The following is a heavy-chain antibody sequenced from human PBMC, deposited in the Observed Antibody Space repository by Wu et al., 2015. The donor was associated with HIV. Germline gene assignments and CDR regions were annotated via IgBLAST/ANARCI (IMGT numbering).Heavy chain of an antibody. CDR3: ARGSFDYDSSGYEMGGFDV. CDR2: INPNSGGT. J-gene: IGHJ3*01. Sequence: QVQLVQSGAEVKKPGASVKVSCKASGYTFTGYYMHWVRQAPGQGLEWMGWINPNSGGTNYAQKFQGRVTMTRDTSISTAYMELSRLRSEDTAVYYCARGSFDYDSSGYEMGGFDVWGQGTSGHRLF. D-gene: IGHD3-22*01. V-gene: IGHV1-2*02. CDR1: GYTFTGYY.